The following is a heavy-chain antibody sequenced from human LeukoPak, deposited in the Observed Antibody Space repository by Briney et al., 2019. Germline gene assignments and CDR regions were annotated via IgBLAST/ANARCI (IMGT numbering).Heavy chain of an antibody. Sequence: GGSLRLSCAASGFTFSSYWMSWVRQAPGKGLEWVANIKQDGSEKYYVDSVKGRFTISRDNAKNSLYLQMNSLRAEDTAVYYCARAIGSYFGWDAGVGAFDIWGQGTMVTVSS. J-gene: IGHJ3*02. CDR1: GFTFSSYW. CDR3: ARAIGSYFGWDAGVGAFDI. D-gene: IGHD1-26*01. CDR2: IKQDGSEK. V-gene: IGHV3-7*01.